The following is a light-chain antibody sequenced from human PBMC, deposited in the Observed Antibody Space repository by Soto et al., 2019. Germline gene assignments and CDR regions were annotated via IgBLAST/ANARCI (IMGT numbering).Light chain of an antibody. CDR1: QAVDLW. Sequence: DIQMTKSPSSVAASFGGRVTMPXRASQAVDLWLAWDPQHPGXAPNXXXDAXSNLRRGGPSRCSGSGSAKEFTLTISSLQPDDFATYYFQQYNRYSQTFGQGTKVDIK. CDR3: QQYNRYSQT. CDR2: AXS. J-gene: IGKJ1*01. V-gene: IGKV1D-16*01.